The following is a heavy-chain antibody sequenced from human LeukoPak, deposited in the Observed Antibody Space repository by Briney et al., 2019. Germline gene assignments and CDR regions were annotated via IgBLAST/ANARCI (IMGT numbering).Heavy chain of an antibody. D-gene: IGHD6-13*01. V-gene: IGHV3-9*01. Sequence: GRSLRLSCAAPGFTFDDYALHWVRQAPGKGLEWVSGISWNSGSIGYADSVKGRFTISRDNAKNSLYLQMNSLRAEDTALYYCAKDTSSSWSNDAFDIWGQGTMVTVSS. CDR2: ISWNSGSI. J-gene: IGHJ3*02. CDR1: GFTFDDYA. CDR3: AKDTSSSWSNDAFDI.